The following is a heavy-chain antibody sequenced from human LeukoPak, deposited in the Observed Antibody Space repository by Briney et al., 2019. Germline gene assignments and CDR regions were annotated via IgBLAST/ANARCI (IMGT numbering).Heavy chain of an antibody. J-gene: IGHJ4*02. V-gene: IGHV4-59*08. Sequence: PSETLSLTCTVSGGSISSYYWSWIRQPPGTGLEWIGYIYYSGSTNYNPSLKSRVTISVDTSKNQFSLKLSSVTAADTAVYYCARGVSYYDSSGYYHFDYWGQGTLVTVSS. CDR3: ARGVSYYDSSGYYHFDY. CDR2: IYYSGST. D-gene: IGHD3-22*01. CDR1: GGSISSYY.